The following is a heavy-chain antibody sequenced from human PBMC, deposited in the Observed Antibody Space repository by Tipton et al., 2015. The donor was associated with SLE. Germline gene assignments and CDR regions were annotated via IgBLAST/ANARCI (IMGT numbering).Heavy chain of an antibody. CDR2: IYHSGST. V-gene: IGHV4-38-2*02. CDR3: ARSGHIVVVVLGYFDV. J-gene: IGHJ2*01. CDR1: GYSIRSGYY. Sequence: LRLSCTVSGYSIRSGYYWGWIRQPPGKGLEWIGSIYHSGSTYYNPSLKSRVTISVDTSKNQFSLKLISVTAADTAVYYCARSGHIVVVVLGYFDVWGRGTLVTVSS. D-gene: IGHD2-21*01.